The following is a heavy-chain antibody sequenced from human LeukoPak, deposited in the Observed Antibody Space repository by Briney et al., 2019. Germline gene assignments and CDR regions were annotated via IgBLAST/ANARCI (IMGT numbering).Heavy chain of an antibody. D-gene: IGHD6-19*01. CDR1: GFTFSSYS. Sequence: PGGSLRLPCAASGFTFSSYSMNWVRQAPGKGLEWVSYISSSSSTIYYADSVKGRFTISRDNAKNSLYLQMNSLRAEDTAVYYCARSASGWYFLYYMDVWGKGTTVTVSS. CDR3: ARSASGWYFLYYMDV. CDR2: ISSSSSTI. J-gene: IGHJ6*03. V-gene: IGHV3-48*04.